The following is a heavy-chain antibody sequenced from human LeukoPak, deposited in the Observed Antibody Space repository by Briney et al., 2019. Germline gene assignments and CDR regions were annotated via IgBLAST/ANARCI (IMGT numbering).Heavy chain of an antibody. CDR2: ISSDGNNT. Sequence: GGSLRLSCAVSGFTFSSGYMHWVRQPPGKGPVWVSRISSDGNNTIYADSVKGRFTISRDDARNTLYLQMNSLRDADTPVYYCASYTGGGVYWGQGTLVTVSS. V-gene: IGHV3-74*01. D-gene: IGHD3-16*01. J-gene: IGHJ4*02. CDR3: ASYTGGGVY. CDR1: GFTFSSGY.